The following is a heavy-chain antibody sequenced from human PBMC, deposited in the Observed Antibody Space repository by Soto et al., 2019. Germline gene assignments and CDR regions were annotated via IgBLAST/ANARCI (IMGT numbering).Heavy chain of an antibody. CDR3: ARGRNCNPGQWGFSY. CDR1: GGSISSGDYY. Sequence: PSETLSLTCTVSGGSISSGDYYWSWIRQPPGKGLGWIGYIYYSGSTYYNPSLKSRVTISVDTSKNQFSLKLRSVTAAGTAVYYSARGRNCNPGQWGFSYCGQRTLVIVAS. V-gene: IGHV4-30-4*01. D-gene: IGHD1-1*01. CDR2: IYYSGST. J-gene: IGHJ4*02.